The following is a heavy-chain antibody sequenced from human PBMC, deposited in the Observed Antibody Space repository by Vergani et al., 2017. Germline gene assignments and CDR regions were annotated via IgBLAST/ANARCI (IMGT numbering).Heavy chain of an antibody. CDR1: GFTFSSYA. CDR2: ISYDGSNK. Sequence: QVQLVESGGGVVQPGRSLRLSCAASGFTFSSYAMHWVRQAPGKGLEWVAVISYDGSNKYYADSVKGRFTISRDNSKNTLYLQMNSLRSEDTAVYYCARGIGYCSGGSCYSYVGYWGQGTLVTVSS. D-gene: IGHD2-15*01. J-gene: IGHJ4*02. CDR3: ARGIGYCSGGSCYSYVGY. V-gene: IGHV3-30*01.